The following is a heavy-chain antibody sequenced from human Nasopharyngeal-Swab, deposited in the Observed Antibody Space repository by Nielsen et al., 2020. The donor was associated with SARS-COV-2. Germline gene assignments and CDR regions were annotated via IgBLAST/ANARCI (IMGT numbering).Heavy chain of an antibody. CDR1: GDSIPYSTFY. Sequence: SETLSLTCTVSGDSIPYSTFYWGLIRPPPGKGLEWIWNIYYNGNTYQNPSLKSRLTISVDKSKNQFSLQLSSVTAADTAVYYCVRSSSWYYFDYWAQGTQVTVSS. D-gene: IGHD6-13*01. CDR3: VRSSSWYYFDY. J-gene: IGHJ4*02. CDR2: IYYNGNT. V-gene: IGHV4-39*01.